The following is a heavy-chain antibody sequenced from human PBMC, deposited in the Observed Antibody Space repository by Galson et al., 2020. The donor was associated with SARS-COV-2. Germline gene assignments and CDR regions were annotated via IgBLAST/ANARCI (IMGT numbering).Heavy chain of an antibody. J-gene: IGHJ5*02. CDR1: GDSISSSTFY. D-gene: IGHD4-4*01. Sequence: SETLSLTCTVSGDSISSSTFYWGWIRQPPGKGLEWIGSTYYSGSTYYNPSLRSRVTISVDTSKNQFSLKLSSVTAADTAVYYCARHMRGSVSNYAFGPWGQGTLVTVS. V-gene: IGHV4-39*01. CDR3: ARHMRGSVSNYAFGP. CDR2: TYYSGST.